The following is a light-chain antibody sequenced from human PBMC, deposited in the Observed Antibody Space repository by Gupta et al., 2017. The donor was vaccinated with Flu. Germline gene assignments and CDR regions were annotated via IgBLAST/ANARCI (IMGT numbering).Light chain of an antibody. J-gene: IGLJ2*01. Sequence: SALSHPSSVSGSPGLSITLSCTVTSSDLARSNSVSWYQQHPGKDAKIMIFEVSNRPTGVTNRCSGAKSGNTASMTNTGLQAEEEADYYWSSYTNNSTLVVFGGGTKLTVL. CDR2: EVS. CDR3: SSYTNNSTLVV. V-gene: IGLV2-14*01. CDR1: SSDLARSNS.